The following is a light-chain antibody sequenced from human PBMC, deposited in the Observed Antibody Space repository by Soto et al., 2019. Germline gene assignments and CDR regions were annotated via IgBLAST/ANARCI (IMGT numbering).Light chain of an antibody. CDR2: DAS. V-gene: IGKV3-15*01. CDR3: QQYNNWPPHACP. CDR1: QSVSCN. J-gene: IGKJ3*01. Sequence: EVVMTQSPATLSVSPGERATLYCRASQSVSCNLAWYQQKPGQAPMLLIHDASTRATGSPARLSGRGSGTEFTLTISSLQSEDFAIYYWQQYNNWPPHACPFGPGTKVDIQ.